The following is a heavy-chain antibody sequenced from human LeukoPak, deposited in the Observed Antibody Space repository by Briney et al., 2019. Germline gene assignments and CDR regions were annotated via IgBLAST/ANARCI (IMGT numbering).Heavy chain of an antibody. CDR2: IYYSEST. Sequence: SETLSLTCTVSGGSISSYYWSWIRQPPGKGLEWIGYIYYSESTNYNPSLKSRVTISVDTSKNQFSLKLSSVTAADTAVYYCARDALSGGDYYYYYGMDVWGQGTTVTVSS. CDR1: GGSISSYY. CDR3: ARDALSGGDYYYYYGMDV. V-gene: IGHV4-59*01. D-gene: IGHD2-21*02. J-gene: IGHJ6*02.